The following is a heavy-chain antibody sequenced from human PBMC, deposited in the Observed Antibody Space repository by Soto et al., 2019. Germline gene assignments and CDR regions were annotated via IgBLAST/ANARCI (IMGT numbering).Heavy chain of an antibody. CDR2: INSDDTT. Sequence: EVRLVESGGGLVQPGGSLRLSCAASGFTVSSSYVSWVRQAPGKGLEWVSVINSDDTTDYADSVKGRFTISRDNSKNTLYLQMNSLRGEDTAVYYCARDQNGSGAPYYHYGMDVWGNGTTVIVSS. J-gene: IGHJ6*04. CDR1: GFTVSSSY. V-gene: IGHV3-66*01. D-gene: IGHD3-10*01. CDR3: ARDQNGSGAPYYHYGMDV.